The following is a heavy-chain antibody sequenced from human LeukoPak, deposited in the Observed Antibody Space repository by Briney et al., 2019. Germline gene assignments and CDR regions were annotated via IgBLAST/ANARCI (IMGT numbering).Heavy chain of an antibody. Sequence: GGSLRLSCAVSGFNVSRNYMNWVRQAPGKGLEWVSVIYSGGSTYYADSVKGRFTISRDISKNTLYLQINSLRAEDTALYYCARGGWGTYDPGNLDLWGQGTLVTVSS. CDR1: GFNVSRNY. CDR2: IYSGGST. J-gene: IGHJ1*01. CDR3: ARGGWGTYDPGNLDL. V-gene: IGHV3-53*01. D-gene: IGHD6-19*01.